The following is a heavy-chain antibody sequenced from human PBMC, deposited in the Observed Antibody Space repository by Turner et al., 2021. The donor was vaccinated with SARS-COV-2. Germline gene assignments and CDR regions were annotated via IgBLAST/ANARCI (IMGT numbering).Heavy chain of an antibody. CDR2: ISSSSSYI. V-gene: IGHV3-21*01. CDR3: ARARWHYYDSSGYYPDAFDI. CDR1: GITFSSYS. J-gene: IGHJ3*02. Sequence: EVQLVESGGGLVKPGGSLRLTCAAAGITFSSYSMNWVRQAPGKGLDVVSSISSSSSYIYYADSVKGRFTISRDNAKNSLYLQMNSLRAEDTAVYYCARARWHYYDSSGYYPDAFDIWGQGTMVTVSS. D-gene: IGHD3-22*01.